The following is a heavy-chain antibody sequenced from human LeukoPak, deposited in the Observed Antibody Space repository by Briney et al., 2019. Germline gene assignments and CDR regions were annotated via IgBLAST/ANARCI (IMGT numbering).Heavy chain of an antibody. Sequence: GGSLRLSCSASGFTFSSYTMHWVRQAPGKGLEYVSAISPNGGSTYYGDSVKGRFTISRDNSKKTLYLQMSSLRADDTAVYYCVKTIAVAGNFDYWGQGTLVAVS. CDR1: GFTFSSYT. CDR2: ISPNGGST. J-gene: IGHJ4*02. CDR3: VKTIAVAGNFDY. D-gene: IGHD6-13*01. V-gene: IGHV3-64D*09.